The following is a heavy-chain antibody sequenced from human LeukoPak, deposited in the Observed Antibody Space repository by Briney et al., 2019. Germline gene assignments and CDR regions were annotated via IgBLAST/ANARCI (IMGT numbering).Heavy chain of an antibody. J-gene: IGHJ4*02. CDR3: ARYGDDCSGGSCYVAY. CDR1: GGSISSSSYY. CDR2: IYYSGST. Sequence: SETLSLTCTVSGGSISSSSYYWGWIRQPPGKGLEWIVSIYYSGSTYYNPSLKSRVTISVDTSKNQFSLKLSSVTAADTAVYYCARYGDDCSGGSCYVAYWGQGTLVTVSS. V-gene: IGHV4-39*01. D-gene: IGHD2-15*01.